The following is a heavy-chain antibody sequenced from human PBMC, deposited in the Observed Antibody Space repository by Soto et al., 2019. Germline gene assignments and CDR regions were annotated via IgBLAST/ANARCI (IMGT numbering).Heavy chain of an antibody. CDR1: GYTFTSYY. CDR2: INPSGGST. D-gene: IGHD1-1*01. V-gene: IGHV1-46*01. J-gene: IGHJ4*02. CDR3: ARDWGTGSPPGHYFDY. Sequence: GASVKVSCKASGYTFTSYYMHWVRQAPGQGLEWMGIINPSGGSTSYAQKFQGRVTMTRDTSTSTVYMELSSLRSGDTAVYYCARDWGTGSPPGHYFDYWGQGTLVTVSS.